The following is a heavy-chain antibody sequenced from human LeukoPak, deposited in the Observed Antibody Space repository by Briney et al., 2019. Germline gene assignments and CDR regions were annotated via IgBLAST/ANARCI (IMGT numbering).Heavy chain of an antibody. V-gene: IGHV3-7*04. Sequence: GGSLRLSCAASGFAFSSYWMTWIRQAPGKGLEWVATIKQDGSEKYYADSVKGRFTISRDNPKNSLNLQMNSLRAEDTAVYYCARGTYTFDYWGQGTLVSVSS. J-gene: IGHJ4*02. CDR1: GFAFSSYW. CDR2: IKQDGSEK. CDR3: ARGTYTFDY. D-gene: IGHD1-1*01.